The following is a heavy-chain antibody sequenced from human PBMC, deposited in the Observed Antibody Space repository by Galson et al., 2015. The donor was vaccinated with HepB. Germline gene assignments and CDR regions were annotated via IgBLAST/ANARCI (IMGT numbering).Heavy chain of an antibody. J-gene: IGHJ6*02. CDR1: GFTFSNAW. V-gene: IGHV3-15*01. Sequence: SLRLSCAASGFTFSNAWMSWVRQAPGKGLEWVGRIKSKTDGGTTDYAAPVKGRFTISRDGSKNTLYLQMNSLKTEDTAVYYCTTDRIMVYAIGYYYGMDVWGQGTTVTVSS. D-gene: IGHD2-8*01. CDR2: IKSKTDGGTT. CDR3: TTDRIMVYAIGYYYGMDV.